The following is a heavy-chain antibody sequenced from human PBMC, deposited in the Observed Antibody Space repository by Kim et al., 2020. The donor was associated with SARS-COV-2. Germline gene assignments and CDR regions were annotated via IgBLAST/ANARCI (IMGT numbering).Heavy chain of an antibody. V-gene: IGHV4-30-4*01. J-gene: IGHJ4*02. CDR2: IYYSGNT. Sequence: SETLSLTCTVSGGSISSGDYYWSWIRQPPGKGLEWIGYIYYSGNTYYNPSLMSRVTISVDTSKNQFSLELNSVTAADTAVYYCATTTVTTARMDYWGQRTLVTVSS. CDR3: ATTTVTTARMDY. D-gene: IGHD4-17*01. CDR1: GGSISSGDYY.